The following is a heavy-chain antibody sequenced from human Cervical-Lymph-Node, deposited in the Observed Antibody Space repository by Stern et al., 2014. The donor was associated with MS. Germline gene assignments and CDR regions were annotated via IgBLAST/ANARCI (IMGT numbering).Heavy chain of an antibody. CDR3: ARSSFSNSSLFDY. D-gene: IGHD6-6*01. CDR2: ISAYNGNT. Sequence: VKLLESGAEVRKPGTSVKVSCKASGYTFTDYGITWVRQAPGQGLEWMGWISAYNGNTNYAQMLQGRVTMTTDKSTSTAYMELRSLNSDDTAIYFCARSSFSNSSLFDYWGQGTLLTVSS. CDR1: GYTFTDYG. V-gene: IGHV1-18*01. J-gene: IGHJ4*02.